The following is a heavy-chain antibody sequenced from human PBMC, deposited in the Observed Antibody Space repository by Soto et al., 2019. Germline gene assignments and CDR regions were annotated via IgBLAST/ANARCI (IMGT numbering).Heavy chain of an antibody. CDR2: IRSEAYGGTT. CDR1: GFTFGDYA. J-gene: IGHJ4*02. CDR3: SRGASNGYSYGPADY. V-gene: IGHV3-49*03. Sequence: HPGGSLRLSCTDSGFTFGDYAMSWFRQAPGKGLEWVGFIRSEAYGGTTEYAASVKGRFTISRDDSKSIAYLQMNSLKTEDTAVYYCSRGASNGYSYGPADYWGQGTLVTVSS. D-gene: IGHD5-18*01.